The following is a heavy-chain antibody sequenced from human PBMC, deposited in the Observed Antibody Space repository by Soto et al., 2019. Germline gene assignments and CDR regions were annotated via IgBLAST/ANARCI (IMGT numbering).Heavy chain of an antibody. V-gene: IGHV4-38-2*01. CDR1: GYSISSGYY. Sequence: ASETLSLTCAVSGYSISSGYYWGWIRQPPGKGLGWSGSIYHSGSTYYNSSLKSRVTISVDTSKNQFSLKLSSVTAADTVVYCCARHVGVGATYDYWGQGTLVTVSS. CDR3: ARHVGVGATYDY. J-gene: IGHJ4*02. D-gene: IGHD1-26*01. CDR2: IYHSGST.